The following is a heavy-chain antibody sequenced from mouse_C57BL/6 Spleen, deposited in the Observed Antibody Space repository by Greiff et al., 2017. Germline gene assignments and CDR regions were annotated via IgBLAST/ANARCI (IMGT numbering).Heavy chain of an antibody. V-gene: IGHV1-19*01. J-gene: IGHJ4*01. CDR3: AIYYDGSSHYAMDC. CDR1: GYTFTDYY. Sequence: VQLQQSGPVLVKPGASVKMSCKASGYTFTDYYMNWVKQSHGKSLEWIGVINPYNGGTSYNQKFKGKATLTVDKSSSTAYMELNSLTSEDSAVYYCAIYYDGSSHYAMDCWGQGTSVTVSS. CDR2: INPYNGGT. D-gene: IGHD1-1*01.